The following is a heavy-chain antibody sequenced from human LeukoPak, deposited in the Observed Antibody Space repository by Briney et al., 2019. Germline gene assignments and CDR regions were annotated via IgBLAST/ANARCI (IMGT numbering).Heavy chain of an antibody. J-gene: IGHJ6*03. Sequence: SETLSLTCAVYGGSFSGYYWSWIRQPPGKGLEWIGSIYHSGSTYYNPSLKSRVTISVDTSKNQFSLRLSSLTAADTALYYCARDRKYYYHMDVWGKGTTVTVSS. CDR2: IYHSGST. CDR3: ARDRKYYYHMDV. D-gene: IGHD1-14*01. CDR1: GGSFSGYY. V-gene: IGHV4-34*01.